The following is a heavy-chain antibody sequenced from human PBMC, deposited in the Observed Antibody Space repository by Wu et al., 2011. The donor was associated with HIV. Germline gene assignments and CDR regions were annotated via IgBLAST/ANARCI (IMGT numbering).Heavy chain of an antibody. CDR3: ARDPVGATSPAEYFQH. J-gene: IGHJ1*01. CDR2: ISSFNGDT. Sequence: QVQLVQSGVEVKKPGASVKVSCKASGYTFAREGISWVRQAPGQGLEWMGWISSFNGDTGYAQKFQGRVTMTTDMSTSTSYLELRSLTSEDTAIYYCARDPVGATSPAEYFQHWARAPWSPSPQ. CDR1: GYTFAREG. V-gene: IGHV1-18*01. D-gene: IGHD1-26*01.